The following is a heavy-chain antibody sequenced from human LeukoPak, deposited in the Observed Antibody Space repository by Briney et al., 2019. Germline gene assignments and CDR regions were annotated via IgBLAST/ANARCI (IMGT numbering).Heavy chain of an antibody. V-gene: IGHV3-64*01. J-gene: IGHJ6*02. D-gene: IGHD2-2*01. CDR2: ISSNGGST. CDR1: GFTFSSYA. Sequence: TGGSLRLSCAASGFTFSSYAMHWVRQAPGKGLEYVSAISSNGGSTYYANSVKGRFTISRDNSKNTLYLQMGSLRAEDMAVYYCAREVYQLPPLGDYYYYYGMDVWGQGTTVTVSS. CDR3: AREVYQLPPLGDYYYYYGMDV.